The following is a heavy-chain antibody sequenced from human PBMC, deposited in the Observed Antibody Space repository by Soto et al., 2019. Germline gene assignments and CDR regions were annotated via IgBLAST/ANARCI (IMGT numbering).Heavy chain of an antibody. CDR3: AHKAGYFAY. CDR1: GFSLSTSGVG. CDR2: IYWDDDE. J-gene: IGHJ4*02. V-gene: IGHV2-5*02. Sequence: QITLKESGPTLVKPTQTLTLTCTFSGFSLSTSGVGVGWVRQPPGKALEWLALIYWDDDERYNPSLKSRLFITKDTSKNQVVLTMTNMDPVDTGTYYCAHKAGYFAYWGQGILVTVSS.